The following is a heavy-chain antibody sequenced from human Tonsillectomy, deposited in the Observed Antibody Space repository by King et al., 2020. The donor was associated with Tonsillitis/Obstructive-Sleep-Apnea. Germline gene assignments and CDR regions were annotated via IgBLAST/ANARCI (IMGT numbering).Heavy chain of an antibody. CDR3: AKASPLYAWGNYRPFDI. CDR1: GFIFDDYA. CDR2: ISWNSGSI. V-gene: IGHV3-9*01. J-gene: IGHJ3*02. D-gene: IGHD3-16*02. Sequence: VQLVESGGGLVQPGRSLRLSCAASGFIFDDYAMHWVRQAPGKGLEWVSGISWNSGSIDYADSVKGRFTISRDNAKNTLYLQMKNLRAEDTAIYYCAKASPLYAWGNYRPFDIWGQGTMLIVSS.